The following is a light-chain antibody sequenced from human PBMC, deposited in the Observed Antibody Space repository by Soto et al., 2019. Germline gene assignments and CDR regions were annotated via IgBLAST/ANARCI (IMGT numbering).Light chain of an antibody. Sequence: QLVLTQPPSASGTPGQRVTISCSGSSSNIGSNTVNWYQQLPGTAPELLIYSNNQRPSGVPDRFSGSKSGTSASLAISGLQSEDEADYYCAAWDDSLNGPVFGGGTKVTVL. CDR1: SSNIGSNT. CDR2: SNN. V-gene: IGLV1-44*01. J-gene: IGLJ2*01. CDR3: AAWDDSLNGPV.